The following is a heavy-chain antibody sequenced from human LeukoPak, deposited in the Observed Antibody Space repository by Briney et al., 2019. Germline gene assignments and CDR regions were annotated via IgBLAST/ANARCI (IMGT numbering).Heavy chain of an antibody. CDR1: GGSISSYY. V-gene: IGHV4-59*08. CDR3: ARMRHFYDSSGYLGGDYYYYGLDV. Sequence: PSETLSLTCTVSGGSISSYYWNWIRQPPGKGLEWIGDFSYTGSTNNNPSLKSRVTMSVDTSKNQFSLKLISLTAADTAVYYCARMRHFYDSSGYLGGDYYYYGLDVWGQGTTVTVSS. D-gene: IGHD3-22*01. J-gene: IGHJ6*02. CDR2: FSYTGST.